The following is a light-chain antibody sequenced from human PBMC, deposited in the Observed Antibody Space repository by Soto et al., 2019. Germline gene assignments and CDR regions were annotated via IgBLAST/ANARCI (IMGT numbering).Light chain of an antibody. J-gene: IGKJ1*01. V-gene: IGKV4-1*01. CDR1: QSLLYSVNNKNY. CDR2: WAS. Sequence: DIVMTQSPDSLAVSLGERATINCKSSQSLLYSVNNKNYLAWYQKKPGQPPKLLIYWASTRESGVPDRXRVSRSGTNFPLTVSSLPAEDVAFYYCQQSYDGPRTFGQGTTVDIK. CDR3: QQSYDGPRT.